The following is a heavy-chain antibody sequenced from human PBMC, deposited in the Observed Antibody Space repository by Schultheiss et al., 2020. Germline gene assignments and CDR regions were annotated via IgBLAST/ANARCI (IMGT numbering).Heavy chain of an antibody. D-gene: IGHD3-10*01. V-gene: IGHV4-34*01. CDR3: ARVLTYSYGSGRRYYHSGMDV. CDR1: GFTFSSYA. Sequence: ESLKISCAASGFTFSSYAMSWVRQAPGKGLEWIGEINHSGSTNYNPSLKSRVTISVDTSKNQISLKLSSVTAADTAVFYCARVLTYSYGSGRRYYHSGMDVWGQGTTVTVS. J-gene: IGHJ6*02. CDR2: INHSGST.